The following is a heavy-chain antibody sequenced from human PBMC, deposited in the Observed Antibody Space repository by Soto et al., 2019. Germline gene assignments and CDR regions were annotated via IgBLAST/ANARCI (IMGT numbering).Heavy chain of an antibody. CDR2: IYSSGST. V-gene: IGHV4-4*07. CDR1: GGAISTYY. CDR3: ARGQRFSDWFDP. J-gene: IGHJ5*02. D-gene: IGHD3-3*01. Sequence: SETLSLTCTVSGGAISTYYWTWIRQPAGKGLEWIGRIYSSGSTKYNPSLQSRVTMSLDTSNNQFSLRLTSVTAADTAVYYCARGQRFSDWFDPWGQGTLVTVSS.